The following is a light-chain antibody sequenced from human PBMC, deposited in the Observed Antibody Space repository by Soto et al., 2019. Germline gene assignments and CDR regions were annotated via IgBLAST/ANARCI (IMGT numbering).Light chain of an antibody. CDR2: GAS. CDR1: QSVGSD. CDR3: QQYIDSPWT. V-gene: IGKV3-15*01. J-gene: IGKJ1*01. Sequence: EIVMTQSPATLSVSPGERATLSCRASQSVGSDLAWYQQKPGQTPRLLIYGASTRATGIPARFSGSGSGTDFTLTIGSLQSEDFALYYCQQYIDSPWTFGQGTKVEIK.